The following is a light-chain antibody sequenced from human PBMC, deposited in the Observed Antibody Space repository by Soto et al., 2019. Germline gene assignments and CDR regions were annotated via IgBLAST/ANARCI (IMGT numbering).Light chain of an antibody. J-gene: IGKJ4*01. CDR2: DAS. CDR1: QSVSSS. CDR3: QQRSNWQLT. V-gene: IGKV3-11*01. Sequence: EIVLTQSPATLSLSPGERATLSCRASQSVSSSLAWYQQKPGQAPRLLIYDASNRATGIPARFSGSGSGTDFTHTISSLEPEDFAVYYCQQRSNWQLTFGGGTKVEIK.